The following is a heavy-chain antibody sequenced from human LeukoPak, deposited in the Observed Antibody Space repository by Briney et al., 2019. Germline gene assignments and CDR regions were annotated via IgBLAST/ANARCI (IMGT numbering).Heavy chain of an antibody. CDR3: AKNPHPVYYDSSGYYGF. Sequence: GGSLRLSCAASGFTFSSYAMSWVRQAPGKGLERVSAISGSGGSTYYADSVKGRFTISRDNSKNTLYLQMNSLRAEDTAVYYWAKNPHPVYYDSSGYYGFWGQGPLVTVSS. CDR2: ISGSGGST. CDR1: GFTFSSYA. D-gene: IGHD3-22*01. J-gene: IGHJ4*02. V-gene: IGHV3-23*01.